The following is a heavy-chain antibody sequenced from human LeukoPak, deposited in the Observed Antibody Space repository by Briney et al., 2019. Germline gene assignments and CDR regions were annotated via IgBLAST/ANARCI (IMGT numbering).Heavy chain of an antibody. Sequence: ASVKVSCKASGYTFTGYFMHWVRQAPGQGLEWMGWINPNSGGTNYAQKFQGRVTMTRDTSISTAYMELSRLRSDDTAVYYCATDCSSTSCYLFDPWGQGTLVTVSS. D-gene: IGHD2-2*01. J-gene: IGHJ5*02. V-gene: IGHV1-2*02. CDR3: ATDCSSTSCYLFDP. CDR2: INPNSGGT. CDR1: GYTFTGYF.